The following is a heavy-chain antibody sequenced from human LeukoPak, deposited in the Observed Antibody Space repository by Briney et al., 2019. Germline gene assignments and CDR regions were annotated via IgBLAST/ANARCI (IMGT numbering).Heavy chain of an antibody. CDR2: ISWNSGSI. J-gene: IGHJ3*02. CDR1: GFTFDDYA. CDR3: AKLQVTSPYYYDSSGYYSDAFDI. D-gene: IGHD3-22*01. Sequence: GGSLRLSCAASGFTFDDYAMHWVRQAPGKGLEWVSGISWNSGSIGYADSVKGRVSISRDNAKNSLYLQMNSLRAEDTALYYCAKLQVTSPYYYDSSGYYSDAFDIWGQGTMVTVSS. V-gene: IGHV3-9*01.